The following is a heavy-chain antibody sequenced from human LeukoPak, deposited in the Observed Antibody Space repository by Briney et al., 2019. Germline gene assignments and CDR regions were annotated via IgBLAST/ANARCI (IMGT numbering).Heavy chain of an antibody. J-gene: IGHJ3*02. Sequence: SETLSLTCTVSGGSISSYYWSWIRQPPGKGLEWIGYNYYSGSTNYNPSLKSRVTISVDTSKNQFSLKLTSVTAADTAVYYCARDRSDQYAFDIWGQGTMVAVSS. D-gene: IGHD2-2*01. CDR3: ARDRSDQYAFDI. CDR2: NYYSGST. CDR1: GGSISSYY. V-gene: IGHV4-59*01.